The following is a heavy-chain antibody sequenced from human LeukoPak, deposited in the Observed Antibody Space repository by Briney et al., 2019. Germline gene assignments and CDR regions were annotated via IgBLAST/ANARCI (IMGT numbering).Heavy chain of an antibody. CDR1: GFSMSVYW. D-gene: IGHD3-22*01. CDR3: ARDWGAYYHFFDY. CDR2: IKQDGSER. V-gene: IGHV3-7*01. J-gene: IGHJ4*02. Sequence: PGGSLRLSCEASGFSMSVYWMSWVRQAPGKGLEWVGNIKQDGSERNYVDSVKGRFTISRDNAKKSLYLQMNSLRAGDTAVYYCARDWGAYYHFFDYWGQGTLVTVSS.